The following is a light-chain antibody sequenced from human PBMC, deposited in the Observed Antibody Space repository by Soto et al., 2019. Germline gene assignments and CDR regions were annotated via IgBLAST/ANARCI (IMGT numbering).Light chain of an antibody. CDR1: QSVSSN. J-gene: IGKJ1*01. CDR2: GTS. V-gene: IGKV3-15*01. CDR3: QQHNNRPPLT. Sequence: EIVMTQSPATLSVSPGERATLSCRASQSVSSNLAWYQQKPGQAPRLLMYGTSTRATGIPDRFSGSGSGTELTLTISTLQSEDFAVYYCQQHNNRPPLTFGQGTKVEFK.